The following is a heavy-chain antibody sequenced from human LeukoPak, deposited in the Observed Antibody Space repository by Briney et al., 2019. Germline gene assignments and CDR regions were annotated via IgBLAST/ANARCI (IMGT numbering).Heavy chain of an antibody. CDR1: GYSFTSYW. CDR3: ASQYCSSTSCHNWFDP. CDR2: IDPSDSYT. V-gene: IGHV5-10-1*01. J-gene: IGHJ5*02. D-gene: IGHD2-2*01. Sequence: GESLKISCKGSGYSFTSYWISWVRQMPGKGLEWMGRIDPSDSYTNYSPSFQGHVTISADKSISTAYLQWSSLKASDTAMYYCASQYCSSTSCHNWFDPWGQGTLVTVSS.